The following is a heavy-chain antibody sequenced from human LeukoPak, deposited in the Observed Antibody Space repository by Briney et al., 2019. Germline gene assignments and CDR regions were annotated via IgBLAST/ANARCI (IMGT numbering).Heavy chain of an antibody. CDR2: IYTSGST. CDR3: ARLVTYYYDSSGYYASYYYMDV. J-gene: IGHJ6*03. CDR1: GRSMSSYY. Sequence: SETLSLPCTVSGRSMSSYYWSWIRQPPGKGLEWIGYIYTSGSTHYNPSLKSRLTISVDTSKNQFSLKPSSVTAADTAVYYCARLVTYYYDSSGYYASYYYMDVWGKGTTVTVSS. D-gene: IGHD3-22*01. V-gene: IGHV4-4*09.